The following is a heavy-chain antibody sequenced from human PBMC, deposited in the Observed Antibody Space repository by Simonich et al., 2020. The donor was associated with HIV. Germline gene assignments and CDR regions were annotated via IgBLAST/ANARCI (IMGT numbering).Heavy chain of an antibody. J-gene: IGHJ4*02. V-gene: IGHV4-39*01. CDR3: ARRGRIAVTGYYFDY. D-gene: IGHD6-19*01. Sequence: QLQLQESGPGLVKPSETLSLTCTVSGGSISSSSYYWGWIRQPPGKGLEWIGSIYYYGSTSDNPSLKSRVTISVDTSKNQFSLRLTSLTAADTAVYYCARRGRIAVTGYYFDYWGQGTLVTVSS. CDR2: IYYYGST. CDR1: GGSISSSSYY.